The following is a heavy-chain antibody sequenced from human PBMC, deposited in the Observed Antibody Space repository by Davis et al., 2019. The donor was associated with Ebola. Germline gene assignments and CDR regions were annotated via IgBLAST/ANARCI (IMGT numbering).Heavy chain of an antibody. CDR1: GGSFSGYY. CDR2: INHSGST. CDR3: ARGGDDYVWGSYRVFFDY. J-gene: IGHJ4*02. Sequence: PSETLSLTCAVYGGSFSGYYWSWIRQPPGKGLEWIGEINHSGSTNYNPSLKSRVTISVDTSKNQFSLKLSSVTAADTAVYYCARGGDDYVWGSYRVFFDYWGQGTLVTVSS. D-gene: IGHD3-16*02. V-gene: IGHV4-34*01.